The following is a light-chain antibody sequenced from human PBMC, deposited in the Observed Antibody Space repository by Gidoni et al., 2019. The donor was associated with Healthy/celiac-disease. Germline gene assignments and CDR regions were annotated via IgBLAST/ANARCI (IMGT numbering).Light chain of an antibody. CDR3: QQYNNWPLT. Sequence: IVMTQSPATLSVSPGERATLSCRASQSVSSNLAWYQQKPGQAPRRLIYGPSTRATGIPARFSASGSGTEFPLTISSLQSEDFPVYSCQQYNNWPLTFGGGTKVEIK. V-gene: IGKV3-15*01. CDR1: QSVSSN. CDR2: GPS. J-gene: IGKJ4*01.